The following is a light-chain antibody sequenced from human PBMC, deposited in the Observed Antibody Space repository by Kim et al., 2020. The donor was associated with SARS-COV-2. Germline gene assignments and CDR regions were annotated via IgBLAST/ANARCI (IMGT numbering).Light chain of an antibody. Sequence: SVSPGQTVTIPCSGSNLGDKYAYWYQKKAGQSPVLVIYQHTKRPSGISQRFSGSSSGNTATLTISRAQTMDEADYYCQAWDNNAAVFGGGTQLTVL. V-gene: IGLV3-1*01. CDR2: QHT. CDR3: QAWDNNAAV. J-gene: IGLJ3*02. CDR1: NLGDKY.